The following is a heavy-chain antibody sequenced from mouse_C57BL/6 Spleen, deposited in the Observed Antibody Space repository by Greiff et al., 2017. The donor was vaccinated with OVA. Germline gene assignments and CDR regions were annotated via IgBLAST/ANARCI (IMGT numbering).Heavy chain of an antibody. CDR2: IYPRSGNT. Sequence: VQLQESGAELARPGASVKLSCKASGYTFTSYGISWVKQRTGQGLEWIGEIYPRSGNTYYNEKFKGKATLTADKSSSTAYMELRSLTSEDSAVYFCARGNYSYYAMDYWGQGTSVTVSS. V-gene: IGHV1-81*01. CDR3: ARGNYSYYAMDY. CDR1: GYTFTSYG. D-gene: IGHD2-1*01. J-gene: IGHJ4*01.